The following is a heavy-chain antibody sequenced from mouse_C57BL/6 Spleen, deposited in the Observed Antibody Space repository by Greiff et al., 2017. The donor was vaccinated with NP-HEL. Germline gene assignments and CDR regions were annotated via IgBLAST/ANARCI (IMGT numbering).Heavy chain of an antibody. J-gene: IGHJ3*01. D-gene: IGHD1-1*01. V-gene: IGHV1-15*01. CDR1: GYTFTDYE. CDR3: TWGTTGY. CDR2: IDPETGGT. Sequence: VKLMESGAELVRPGASVTLSCKASGYTFTDYEMHWVKQTPVHGLEWIGAIDPETGGTAYNQKFKGKAILTADKSSSTAYMELRSLTSEDSAVYYCTWGTTGYWGQGTLVTVSA.